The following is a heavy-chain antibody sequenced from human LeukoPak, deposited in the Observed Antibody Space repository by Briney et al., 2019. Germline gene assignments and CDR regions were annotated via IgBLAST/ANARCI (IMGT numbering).Heavy chain of an antibody. CDR2: IYYSGST. J-gene: IGHJ4*02. V-gene: IGHV4-59*08. CDR1: GGSISSYY. CDR3: ARHTRITIFGVVIIGGFDY. D-gene: IGHD3-3*01. Sequence: SETQSLTCTVSGGSISSYYWSWIRQPPGKGLEWIGYIYYSGSTNYNPSLKSRVTISAVTSKNQFSLKLGSVTAADTAVYYCARHTRITIFGVVIIGGFDYWGQRTLVTVSS.